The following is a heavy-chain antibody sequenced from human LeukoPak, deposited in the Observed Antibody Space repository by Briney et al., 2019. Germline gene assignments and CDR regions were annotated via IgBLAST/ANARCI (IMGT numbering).Heavy chain of an antibody. V-gene: IGHV3-21*01. Sequence: KPGGSLRLSCAASGFTFSNYAMSWVRQAPGKGLEWVISGSGSNTYYADSVKGRFTISRDNAKNSLYLHMNSLRAEDTAVYYCARVPRDHYDLFTGPADYWGQGTLVTVSS. CDR2: SGSGSNT. CDR1: GFTFSNYA. D-gene: IGHD3-9*01. CDR3: ARVPRDHYDLFTGPADY. J-gene: IGHJ4*02.